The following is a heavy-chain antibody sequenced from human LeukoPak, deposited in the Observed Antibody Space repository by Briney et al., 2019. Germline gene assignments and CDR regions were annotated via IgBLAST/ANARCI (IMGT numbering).Heavy chain of an antibody. V-gene: IGHV1-8*01. D-gene: IGHD3-10*01. Sequence: ASVKVSCKASGYTFTSYDINWVRQATGQGLEWMGWMNPNSGNTGYAQKFQGRVTMTRNTSISTAYMELSSLRSEDTAVYYCAKRIKDTMVRGVSGFDYWGQGTLVTVSS. CDR3: AKRIKDTMVRGVSGFDY. CDR2: MNPNSGNT. J-gene: IGHJ4*02. CDR1: GYTFTSYD.